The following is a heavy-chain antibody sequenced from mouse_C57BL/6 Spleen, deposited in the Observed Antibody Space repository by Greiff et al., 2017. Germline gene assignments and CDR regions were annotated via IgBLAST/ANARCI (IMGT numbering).Heavy chain of an antibody. J-gene: IGHJ2*01. V-gene: IGHV5-4*01. D-gene: IGHD2-3*01. Sequence: EVKLVESGGGLVKPGGSLKLSCAASGFTFSSYAMSWVRQTPEKRLEWVATISDGGSYTYYPDNVKGRFTISRDNAKNNLYLQMSHLKSEDTAMYYCARDGLLPDYWGQGTTLTVSS. CDR1: GFTFSSYA. CDR2: ISDGGSYT. CDR3: ARDGLLPDY.